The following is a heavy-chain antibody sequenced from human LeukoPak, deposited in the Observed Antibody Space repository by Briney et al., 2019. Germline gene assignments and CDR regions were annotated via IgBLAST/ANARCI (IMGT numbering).Heavy chain of an antibody. Sequence: ETLSLTCTVSLDSTTSNFWSWVRQPPGKGLEWLANIKQDGSERNYVDSVKGRFTISRDNAKNSLYLQMYSLRAEDTAVYYCARGGYFYGSGSDTGDFWGQGTLVTVSS. J-gene: IGHJ4*02. CDR3: ARGGYFYGSGSDTGDF. CDR2: IKQDGSER. V-gene: IGHV3-7*05. D-gene: IGHD3-10*01. CDR1: LDSTTSNFW.